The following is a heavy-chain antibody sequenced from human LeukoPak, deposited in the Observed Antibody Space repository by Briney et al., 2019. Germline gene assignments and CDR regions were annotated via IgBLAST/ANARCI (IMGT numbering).Heavy chain of an antibody. D-gene: IGHD1-26*01. Sequence: GGSLRLSCAASGFTFSNYAMHWVRQAPGKGLQWVAVIAHDSQIQLYAESVKGRFTISKDDSKNTLSLQMNDLKPEDTAVYYCARGGELLRPADYWGQGTLVTVSS. CDR2: IAHDSQIQ. J-gene: IGHJ4*02. V-gene: IGHV3-30*04. CDR3: ARGGELLRPADY. CDR1: GFTFSNYA.